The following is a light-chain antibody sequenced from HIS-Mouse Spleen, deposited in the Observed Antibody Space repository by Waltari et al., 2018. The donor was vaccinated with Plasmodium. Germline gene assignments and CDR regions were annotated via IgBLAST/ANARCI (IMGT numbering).Light chain of an antibody. V-gene: IGKV1-33*01. CDR1: QDISNY. Sequence: DIQMTQSPSSLSASVGDRVTITCQASQDISNYFNWYQQKPGKAPKLLIYDASNLETGVPSRFSGSGSGTDFTFTISSLQPEDIATYDCQQYDNLPPLFTFGPGTKVDIK. CDR3: QQYDNLPPLFT. J-gene: IGKJ3*01. CDR2: DAS.